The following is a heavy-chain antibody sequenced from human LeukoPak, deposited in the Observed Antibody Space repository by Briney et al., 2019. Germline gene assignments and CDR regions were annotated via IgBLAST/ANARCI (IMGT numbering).Heavy chain of an antibody. CDR1: GFTFNNYA. V-gene: IGHV3-23*01. D-gene: IGHD2-2*01. J-gene: IGHJ4*02. Sequence: LAGGSLRLSCTASGFTFNNYAMSWVRQAPRKGLEWVAGTFASGGSTHYADSVKGRFTISRDYSKNTVYLQMDSLGGEDPAVYYCATTTTGCRSSQSPKCSVDYWGQGTLVTVSS. CDR3: ATTTTGCRSSQSPKCSVDY. CDR2: TFASGGST.